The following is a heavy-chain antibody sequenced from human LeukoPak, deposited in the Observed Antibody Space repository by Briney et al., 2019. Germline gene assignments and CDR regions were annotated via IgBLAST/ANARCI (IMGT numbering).Heavy chain of an antibody. Sequence: SVKVSCKASGGTFSSYAISWVRQAPGQGLEWMGGTIPIFGTANYAQKFQGRVTITADKSTSTAYMELSSLRSEDTAVYYCARVNCSSTSCYEYYFDYWGQGTLVTVSS. CDR1: GGTFSSYA. D-gene: IGHD2-2*01. CDR3: ARVNCSSTSCYEYYFDY. CDR2: TIPIFGTA. J-gene: IGHJ4*02. V-gene: IGHV1-69*06.